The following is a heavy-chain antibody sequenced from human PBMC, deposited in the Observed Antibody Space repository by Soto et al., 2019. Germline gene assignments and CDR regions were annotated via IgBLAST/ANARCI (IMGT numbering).Heavy chain of an antibody. CDR2: IYTGDTT. CDR1: GFTFSTSY. D-gene: IGHD6-6*01. V-gene: IGHV3-53*01. CDR3: ERDYTSPSRFGY. J-gene: IGHJ4*02. Sequence: PGGSLRLSCVASGFTFSTSYMGWVRQAPGKGLECVSIIYTGDTTYYADSVKGRFTISRDNSKNTIYLQMNSLRAEDTAVYYCERDYTSPSRFGYWGRGTQVTVSS.